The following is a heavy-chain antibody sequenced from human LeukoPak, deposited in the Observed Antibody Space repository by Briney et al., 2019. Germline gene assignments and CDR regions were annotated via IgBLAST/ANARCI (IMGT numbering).Heavy chain of an antibody. Sequence: GGSLRLSCAASGFTFGDHYMDWVRQAPGKELEWVGRTRNKANSYTTEYAASVKGRFTISRDDSKNSLYLQMNSLKTEDTAVYYCATTLGYCSGGSCLVDLDYWGQGTLVTVSS. CDR1: GFTFGDHY. J-gene: IGHJ4*02. CDR3: ATTLGYCSGGSCLVDLDY. V-gene: IGHV3-72*01. D-gene: IGHD2-15*01. CDR2: TRNKANSYTT.